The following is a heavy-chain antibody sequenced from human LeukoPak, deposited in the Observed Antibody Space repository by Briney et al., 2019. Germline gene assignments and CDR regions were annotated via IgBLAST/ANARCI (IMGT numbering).Heavy chain of an antibody. CDR1: GYSFTRHW. D-gene: IGHD3-22*01. CDR2: IYPGDSDT. Sequence: GESLKISCKGSGYSFTRHWIAWVRQMPGQGLEWMGIIYPGDSDTRYSPSFQGHVTISADKSISTAHLQWSSLKASDTAMYYCARHGQYYYDSSGYSFDYWGQGTLVTVSS. CDR3: ARHGQYYYDSSGYSFDY. V-gene: IGHV5-51*01. J-gene: IGHJ4*02.